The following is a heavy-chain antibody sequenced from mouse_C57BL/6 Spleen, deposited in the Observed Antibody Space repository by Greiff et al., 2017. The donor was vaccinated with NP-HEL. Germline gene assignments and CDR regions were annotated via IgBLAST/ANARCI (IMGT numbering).Heavy chain of an antibody. J-gene: IGHJ2*01. V-gene: IGHV2-9-1*01. D-gene: IGHD1-1*01. Sequence: VQLQESGPGLVAPSQSLSITCTVSGFSLTSYAISWVRQPPGKGLEWLGVIWTGGGTNYNSALKSRLSISKGNSKSQVFLKMNSLQTDDTARYYCARFPYYYGSSLYYFDYWGQGTTLTVSS. CDR3: ARFPYYYGSSLYYFDY. CDR2: IWTGGGT. CDR1: GFSLTSYA.